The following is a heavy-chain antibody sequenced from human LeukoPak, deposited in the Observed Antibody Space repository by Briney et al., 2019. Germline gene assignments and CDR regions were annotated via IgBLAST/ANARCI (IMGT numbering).Heavy chain of an antibody. CDR2: ISAYNGNT. CDR1: GGTFSSYA. Sequence: GASVKVSCKASGGTFSSYAISWVRQAPGQGLEWMGWISAYNGNTNYAQKLQGRVTMTTDTSTSTAYMELRSLRSDDTAVYYCARSLEVAAAAKNWFDPWGQGTLVTVSS. CDR3: ARSLEVAAAAKNWFDP. J-gene: IGHJ5*02. D-gene: IGHD6-13*01. V-gene: IGHV1-18*01.